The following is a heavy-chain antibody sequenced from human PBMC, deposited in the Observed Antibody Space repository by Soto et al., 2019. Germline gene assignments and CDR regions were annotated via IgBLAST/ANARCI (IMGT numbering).Heavy chain of an antibody. V-gene: IGHV3-30-3*01. Sequence: GGSLRLSCAASGFTFSSYAMHWVRQAPGKGLEWVAVISYDGSNKYYADSVKGRFTISRDNSKNTLYLQMNSLRAEDTAVYYCAREKVKGHRSITSFGVVIIRSMDVWGQGTTVTVSS. D-gene: IGHD3-3*01. CDR3: AREKVKGHRSITSFGVVIIRSMDV. CDR1: GFTFSSYA. J-gene: IGHJ6*02. CDR2: ISYDGSNK.